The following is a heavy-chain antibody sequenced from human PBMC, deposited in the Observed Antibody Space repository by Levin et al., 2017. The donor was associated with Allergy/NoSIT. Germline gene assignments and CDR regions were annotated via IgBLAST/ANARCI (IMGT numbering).Heavy chain of an antibody. J-gene: IGHJ4*02. CDR2: ISYDGSNK. CDR3: ARDLTYYYGSGPDY. Sequence: PGGSLRLSCAASGFTFSSYAMHWVRQAPGKGLEWVAVISYDGSNKYYADSVKGRFTISRDNSKNTLYLQMNSLRAEDTAVYYCARDLTYYYGSGPDYWGQGTLVTVSS. D-gene: IGHD3-10*01. V-gene: IGHV3-30-3*01. CDR1: GFTFSSYA.